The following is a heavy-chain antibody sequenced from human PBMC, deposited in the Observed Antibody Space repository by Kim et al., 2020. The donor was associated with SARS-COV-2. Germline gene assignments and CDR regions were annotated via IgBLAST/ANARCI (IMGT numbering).Heavy chain of an antibody. Sequence: SETLSLTCAVSGGSISGSNWWSWVRQPPGKGLEWIGEIYHSGSINYNPSLRSRVTISVDKSKNQFSLRLSSVTAADTAVYYCASLAPYSSSWSTQDNWGPGALVTVSS. D-gene: IGHD6-13*01. CDR2: IYHSGSI. J-gene: IGHJ4*02. V-gene: IGHV4-4*02. CDR3: ASLAPYSSSWSTQDN. CDR1: GGSISGSNW.